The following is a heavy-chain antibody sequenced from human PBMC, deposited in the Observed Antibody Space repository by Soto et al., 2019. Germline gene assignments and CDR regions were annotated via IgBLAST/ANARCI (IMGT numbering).Heavy chain of an antibody. J-gene: IGHJ5*02. V-gene: IGHV3-53*05. CDR3: AKDRVIQLLPIWPDP. D-gene: IGHD2-2*01. CDR1: GFTVSSNY. CDR2: IYSGGST. Sequence: GGSLRLSCAASGFTVSSNYMSWVRQAPGKGLEWVSVIYSGGSTYYADSVKGRFTISRDNSKSTLYLQVDSLRVDDTDVYYCAKDRVIQLLPIWPDPWGQGTLVTVSS.